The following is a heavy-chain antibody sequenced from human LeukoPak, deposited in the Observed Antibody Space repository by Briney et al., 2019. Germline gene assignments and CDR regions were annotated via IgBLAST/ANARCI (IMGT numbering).Heavy chain of an antibody. CDR3: ARGTQPRSYGLYY. D-gene: IGHD5-18*01. V-gene: IGHV5-51*01. CDR2: IYPGDSGT. Sequence: GESLKISCKGSGYSFTSYWIGWVRQMPGKGLEWMGIIYPGDSGTRYSPSFQGQVTISADKSISTAYLQWSSLKASDTAMYYCARGTQPRSYGLYYWGQGTLVTVSS. J-gene: IGHJ4*02. CDR1: GYSFTSYW.